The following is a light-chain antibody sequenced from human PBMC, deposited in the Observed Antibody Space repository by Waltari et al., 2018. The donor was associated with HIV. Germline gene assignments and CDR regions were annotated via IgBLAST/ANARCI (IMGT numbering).Light chain of an antibody. Sequence: QSVLTPPPSASETPGQRVTISFSGCTSNILSNTVTWYQQLPGTAPKLLIYTNNQRPSGVPDRFSGSKDGTSASLAISGLQSEDEAHYYCAAWDDSVNGWVFGGGTKLTVL. V-gene: IGLV1-44*01. CDR2: TNN. CDR1: TSNILSNT. J-gene: IGLJ3*02. CDR3: AAWDDSVNGWV.